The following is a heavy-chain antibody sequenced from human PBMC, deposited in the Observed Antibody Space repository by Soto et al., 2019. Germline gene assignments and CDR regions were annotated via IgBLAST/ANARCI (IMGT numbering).Heavy chain of an antibody. CDR1: GYTFTSYG. V-gene: IGHV1-18*04. Sequence: SVKVTCEASGYTFTSYGISWVRQDPGQGLEWMGWISAYNGNTKYAQKFQGRVTMTTDTSTSTAYMELRSLRSDDTAVYYCARGEGYCSSTSCYPGDYWGQGTLVTVSS. CDR2: ISAYNGNT. J-gene: IGHJ4*02. D-gene: IGHD2-2*01. CDR3: ARGEGYCSSTSCYPGDY.